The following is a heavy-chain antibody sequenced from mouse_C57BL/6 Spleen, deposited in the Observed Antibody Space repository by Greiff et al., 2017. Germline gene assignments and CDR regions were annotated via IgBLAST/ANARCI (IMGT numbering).Heavy chain of an antibody. J-gene: IGHJ1*03. Sequence: EVKVEASGGGLVQPGGSLSLSCAASGFTFTDYYMSWVRQPPGKALEWLGFIRNKANGYTTEYSASVKGRFTISRDNSQSILYLQMNALRAEDSATYYCARYSGYGYFDVWGTGTTVTVSS. V-gene: IGHV7-3*01. CDR3: ARYSGYGYFDV. D-gene: IGHD2-2*01. CDR1: GFTFTDYY. CDR2: IRNKANGYTT.